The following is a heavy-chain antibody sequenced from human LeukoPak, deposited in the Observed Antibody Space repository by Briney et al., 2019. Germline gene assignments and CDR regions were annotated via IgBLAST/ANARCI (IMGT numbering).Heavy chain of an antibody. CDR1: GFTFSSYE. D-gene: IGHD3-10*01. Sequence: GGSLRLSCAASGFTFSSYEMNWVRKAPGKGLEWVSYISSSGSTIYYADSVKGRFTISRDNAKNSLYLQMNSLRAEDTAVYYCARDALWFGEIGYYFDYWGQGTLVTVSS. CDR3: ARDALWFGEIGYYFDY. V-gene: IGHV3-48*03. CDR2: ISSSGSTI. J-gene: IGHJ4*02.